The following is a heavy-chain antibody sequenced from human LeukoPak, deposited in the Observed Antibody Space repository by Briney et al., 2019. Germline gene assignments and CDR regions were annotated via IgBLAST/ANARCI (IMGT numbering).Heavy chain of an antibody. CDR3: ARDYRWEPPLLLDY. D-gene: IGHD1-26*01. J-gene: IGHJ4*02. V-gene: IGHV3-30-3*01. CDR2: ISYDGSNK. CDR1: GFTFSSYA. Sequence: GRSLRLSCAASGFTFSSYAMHWVRQAPGKGLEWVAVISYDGSNKYYADSVKGRFTISRDSSKNTLYLQMNSLRAEDTAVYYCARDYRWEPPLLLDYWGQGTLVTVSS.